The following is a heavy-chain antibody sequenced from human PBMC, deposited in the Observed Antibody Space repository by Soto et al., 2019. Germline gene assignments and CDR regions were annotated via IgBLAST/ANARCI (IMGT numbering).Heavy chain of an antibody. CDR3: ANSHSSSWYDFHY. J-gene: IGHJ4*02. D-gene: IGHD6-13*01. CDR2: ISYDGSNK. V-gene: IGHV3-30*18. CDR1: GFTFSIYG. Sequence: QVQLVESGGGVVQPGRSLRLSCAASGFTFSIYGMHWVRQAPGKGLEWVAVISYDGSNKYYADSVKGRFTISRDNSKNTLYLQTNSLRAEDTAVYYCANSHSSSWYDFHYWGQGTLVTVSS.